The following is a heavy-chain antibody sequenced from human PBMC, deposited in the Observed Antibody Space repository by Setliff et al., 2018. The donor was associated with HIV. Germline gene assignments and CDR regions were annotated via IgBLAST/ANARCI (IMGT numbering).Heavy chain of an antibody. CDR2: ISAYNGNT. CDR3: ARDATMVRGVITRYYYYAMDV. D-gene: IGHD3-10*01. V-gene: IGHV1-18*01. J-gene: IGHJ6*02. Sequence: ASVKVSCKASGYSLTKYALHWVRQAPGQRLEWMGWISAYNGNTNYVQKLQGRVTMTTDTSTTTAYMELRSLTSDDTAVYYCARDATMVRGVITRYYYYAMDVWGQGTTVTVSS. CDR1: GYSLTKYA.